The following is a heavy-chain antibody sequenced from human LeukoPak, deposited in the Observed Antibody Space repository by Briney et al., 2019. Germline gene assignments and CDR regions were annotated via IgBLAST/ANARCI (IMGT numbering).Heavy chain of an antibody. D-gene: IGHD5-24*01. CDR1: GGSFSGYY. J-gene: IGHJ4*02. CDR3: ARVVLSEDGSRYFDY. V-gene: IGHV4-34*01. CDR2: INHSGST. Sequence: SETLSLTCAVYGGSFSGYYWSWIRQPPGKGLEWIGEINHSGSTNYNPSLKSRVTIPVDTSKNQFSLKLSSVTAADTAVYYCARVVLSEDGSRYFDYWGQGTLVTVSS.